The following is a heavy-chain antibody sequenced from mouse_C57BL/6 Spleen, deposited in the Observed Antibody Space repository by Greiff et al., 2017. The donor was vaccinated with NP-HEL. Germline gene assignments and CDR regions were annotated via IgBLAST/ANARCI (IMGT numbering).Heavy chain of an antibody. Sequence: QVQLQQPGAELVRPGSSVKLSCKASGYTFTSYWMHWVKQRPIQGLEWIGNIDPSDSETNYNQKFKDKATLTVDKSSSTAYMQLSRLTSEDSAVYYYARGHYYGSSYVRWYFDVWGTGTTVTVSS. CDR1: GYTFTSYW. V-gene: IGHV1-52*01. CDR2: IDPSDSET. D-gene: IGHD1-1*01. CDR3: ARGHYYGSSYVRWYFDV. J-gene: IGHJ1*03.